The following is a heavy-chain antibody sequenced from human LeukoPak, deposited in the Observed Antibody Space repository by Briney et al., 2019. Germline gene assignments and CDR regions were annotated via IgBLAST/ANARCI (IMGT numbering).Heavy chain of an antibody. CDR2: INPNSGGT. J-gene: IGHJ4*02. V-gene: IGHV1-2*02. D-gene: IGHD3-22*01. CDR1: GYTFTGYY. Sequence: ASVKVSCKASGYTFTGYYMHWVRRAPGQGLEWMGWINPNSGGTNYAQKFQGRVTMTRDTSISTAYMELSRLRSDDTAVYYCARVLSVYYDSSGYLDYWGQGTLVTVSS. CDR3: ARVLSVYYDSSGYLDY.